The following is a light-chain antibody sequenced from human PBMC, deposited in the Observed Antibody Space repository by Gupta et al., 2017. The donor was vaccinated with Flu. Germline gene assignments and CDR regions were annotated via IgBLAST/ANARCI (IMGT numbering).Light chain of an antibody. J-gene: IGLJ1*01. CDR3: SSYATTDTLV. CDR1: DIGDYKY. V-gene: IGLV2-14*01. Sequence: DIGDYKYVSWYQQYPGKAPKLIIYKVRNRPSRVSSRFSGSKSGNTASLTISGLQAEDEADYFCSSYATTDTLVFGTGTTVTV. CDR2: KVR.